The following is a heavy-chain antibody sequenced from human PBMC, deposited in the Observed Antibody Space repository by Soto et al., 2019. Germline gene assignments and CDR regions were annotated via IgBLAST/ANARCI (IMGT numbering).Heavy chain of an antibody. J-gene: IGHJ4*02. D-gene: IGHD6-13*01. CDR3: ARFGAAAGLFDY. CDR2: IYHSGST. CDR1: CGSISSSNW. V-gene: IGHV4-4*02. Sequence: SETLSLTCAVSCGSISSSNWWSWVRQPPGKGLEWIGEIYHSGSTNYNPSLKSRVTISVDKSKNQFSLKLSSVTAADTAVYYCARFGAAAGLFDYWGQGTLVTVSS.